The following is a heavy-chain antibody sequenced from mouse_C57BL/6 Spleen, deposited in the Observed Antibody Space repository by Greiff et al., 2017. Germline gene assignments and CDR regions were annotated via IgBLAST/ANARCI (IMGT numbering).Heavy chain of an antibody. CDR3: ARYGNYEGYFDY. Sequence: QVQLQQSGAELVKPGASVKMSCKASGYTFTSYWITWVKQRPGQGLEWIGDIYPGSGSTNYNEKFKSKATLTVDTSSSTAYMQLSSLTSEDSAVYYCARYGNYEGYFDYWGQGTTLTVSS. CDR1: GYTFTSYW. V-gene: IGHV1-55*01. CDR2: IYPGSGST. D-gene: IGHD2-1*01. J-gene: IGHJ2*01.